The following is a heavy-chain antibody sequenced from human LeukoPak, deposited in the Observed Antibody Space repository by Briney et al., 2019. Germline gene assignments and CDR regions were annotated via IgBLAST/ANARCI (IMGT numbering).Heavy chain of an antibody. CDR3: ARALKYYDILTGQERRVYYYYGMDV. V-gene: IGHV1-69*01. J-gene: IGHJ6*02. D-gene: IGHD3-9*01. CDR2: VIPILGTA. Sequence: SVTVSRQASGGTFSSYAFSWVRLAPAQRLEWTGGVIPILGTANHARKFQGIVTITADEPTSAAYMELSSLRSEDTAVYYCARALKYYDILTGQERRVYYYYGMDVWGQGTTVTVSS. CDR1: GGTFSSYA.